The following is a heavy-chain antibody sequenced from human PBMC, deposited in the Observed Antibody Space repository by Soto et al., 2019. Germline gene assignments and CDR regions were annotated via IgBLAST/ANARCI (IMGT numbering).Heavy chain of an antibody. V-gene: IGHV1-46*01. D-gene: IGHD6-19*01. CDR2: ISPSGTST. Sequence: QVQLVQSGADVKKPGASVKISCKASGYTFSSYHMHWVRQAPGQGLEWMGIISPSGTSTIYAQNFQGRVTMTRDTSTSTVYMELSSLRSEDTDAYYCARGRDGRSSDFFQNWGQGTLVTVSS. CDR3: ARGRDGRSSDFFQN. CDR1: GYTFSSYH. J-gene: IGHJ1*01.